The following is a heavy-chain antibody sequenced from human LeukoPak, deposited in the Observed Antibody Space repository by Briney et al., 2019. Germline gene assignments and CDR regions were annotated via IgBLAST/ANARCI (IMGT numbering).Heavy chain of an antibody. D-gene: IGHD3-9*01. CDR1: GDSISGSSYY. CDR2: IYFSGGT. J-gene: IGHJ6*03. CDR3: ARGRGLRYFDWSHLYYYYYYYMDV. V-gene: IGHV4-39*01. Sequence: NSSETLSLTCSVSGDSISGSSYYWGWIRQPPGKGLEWIGSIYFSGGTYYNASLKSRVTISVDTSKNQFSLKLSSVTAADTAVYYCARGRGLRYFDWSHLYYYYYYYMDVWGKGTTVTVSS.